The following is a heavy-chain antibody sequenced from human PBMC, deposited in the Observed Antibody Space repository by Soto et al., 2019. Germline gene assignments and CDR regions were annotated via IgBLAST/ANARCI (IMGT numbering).Heavy chain of an antibody. V-gene: IGHV3-30-3*01. J-gene: IGHJ4*02. Sequence: VGSLRLSCAASGFSFSSHAMHWVRQAPGKGLEWVAVISYDGSNKYYADSVKGRFTISRDNSKNTLYLQMNSLRAEDTAVYYCASLYPVNYWGQGTLVTVSS. CDR1: GFSFSSHA. D-gene: IGHD2-2*02. CDR3: ASLYPVNY. CDR2: ISYDGSNK.